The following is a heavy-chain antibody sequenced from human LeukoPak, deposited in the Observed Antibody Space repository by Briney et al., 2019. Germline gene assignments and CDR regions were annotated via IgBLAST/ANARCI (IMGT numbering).Heavy chain of an antibody. V-gene: IGHV1-8*01. CDR1: GYTFTTYD. CDR3: AREGGSGSYFWFDP. J-gene: IGHJ5*02. CDR2: INPDSGDT. D-gene: IGHD1-26*01. Sequence: ASVKVSCKASGYTFTTYDIHWVRQATGQGLEWLGRINPDSGDTAYGQTFQGRVTMTRDISTGTVYMELSSLRSEDAAVYYCAREGGSGSYFWFDPWGQGTLVTVSS.